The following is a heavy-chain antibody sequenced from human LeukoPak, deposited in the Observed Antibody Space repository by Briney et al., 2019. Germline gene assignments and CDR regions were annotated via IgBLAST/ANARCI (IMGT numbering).Heavy chain of an antibody. CDR2: IHYSGST. CDR3: ARRELADWYFDL. V-gene: IGHV4-38-2*02. J-gene: IGHJ2*01. D-gene: IGHD6-13*01. CDR1: GYSISSGYY. Sequence: PSETLSLTCTVSGYSISSGYYWGWIRQPPGKGLEWIGSIHYSGSTYHNPSLKSRVTISVDTSKNQFSLKLSSVTAADTAVYYCARRELADWYFDLWGRGTLVTVSS.